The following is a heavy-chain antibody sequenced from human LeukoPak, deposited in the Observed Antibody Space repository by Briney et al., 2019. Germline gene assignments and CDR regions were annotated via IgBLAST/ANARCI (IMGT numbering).Heavy chain of an antibody. J-gene: IGHJ4*02. V-gene: IGHV4-39*07. CDR1: GGSISSSSYY. CDR2: IYYSGST. D-gene: IGHD3-22*01. CDR3: AREGRITMIVVVTYFDY. Sequence: SETLSLTCTVSGGSISSSSYYWGWIRQPPGKGLEWIGSIYYSGSTYYNPSLKSRVTISVDTSKNQFSLKLSSVTAADTAVYYCAREGRITMIVVVTYFDYWGQGTLVTVSS.